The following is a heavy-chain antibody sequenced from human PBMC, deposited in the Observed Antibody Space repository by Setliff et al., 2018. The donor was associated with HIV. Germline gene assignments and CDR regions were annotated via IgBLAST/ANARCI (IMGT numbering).Heavy chain of an antibody. J-gene: IGHJ6*03. V-gene: IGHV4-39*07. CDR2: FYYSGTT. CDR3: ARGLRSSTYYYYYYMDV. Sequence: SETLSLTCAVSGASITTNSYYWGWIRQTPEKGLEWIGDFYYSGTTYYNPSLKSRATISVDTSQNQFSLRLSSVTAADTAVYYCARGLRSSTYYYYYYMDVWGKGTTVTVSS. CDR1: GASITTNSYY. D-gene: IGHD6-6*01.